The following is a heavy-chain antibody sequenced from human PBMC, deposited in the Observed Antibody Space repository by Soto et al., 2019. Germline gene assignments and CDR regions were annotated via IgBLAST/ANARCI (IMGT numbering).Heavy chain of an antibody. CDR1: GGSISSSSYY. V-gene: IGHV4-39*01. CDR3: ASPAGTAMASGGFDY. CDR2: IYYSGST. J-gene: IGHJ4*02. Sequence: QLQLQESGPGLVKPSETLSLTCTVSGGSISSSSYYWGWIRQPPGKGLEWIGSIYYSGSTYYNPSLKSRVTISVDTSKNQFSLKLSSVTAADTALYYCASPAGTAMASGGFDYWGQGTLVTVSS. D-gene: IGHD5-18*01.